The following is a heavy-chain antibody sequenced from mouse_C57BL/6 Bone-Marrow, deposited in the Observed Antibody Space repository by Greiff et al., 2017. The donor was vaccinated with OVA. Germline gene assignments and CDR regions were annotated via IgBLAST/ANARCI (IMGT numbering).Heavy chain of an antibody. J-gene: IGHJ4*01. Sequence: DAGGGLVQPKGSLKLSCAASGFSFNTYAMNWVRQAPGKGLEWVARIRSKSNNYATYYADSVKDRFTISRDDSESMLYLQMNNLKTEDTAMYYCVRRGDYARFYAMDYWGQGTSVTVSS. CDR2: IRSKSNNYAT. D-gene: IGHD2-4*01. V-gene: IGHV10-1*01. CDR3: VRRGDYARFYAMDY. CDR1: GFSFNTYA.